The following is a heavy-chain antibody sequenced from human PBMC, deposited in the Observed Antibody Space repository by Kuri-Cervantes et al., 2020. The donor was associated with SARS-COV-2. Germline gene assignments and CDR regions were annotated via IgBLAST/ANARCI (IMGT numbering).Heavy chain of an antibody. CDR2: INHSGST. D-gene: IGHD1-26*01. J-gene: IGHJ3*02. Sequence: ESLKISCAVYGGSFSGYYWSWIRQPPGKGLEWIGEINHSGSTNYNPSLKSRVTISVDTSKNQFSLKLSSVTAADTAVYYCARARIVGANVDAFDIWSQGTMVTVSS. CDR3: ARARIVGANVDAFDI. V-gene: IGHV4-34*01. CDR1: GGSFSGYY.